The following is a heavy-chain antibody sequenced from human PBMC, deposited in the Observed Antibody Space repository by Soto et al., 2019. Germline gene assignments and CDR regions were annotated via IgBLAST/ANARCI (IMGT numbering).Heavy chain of an antibody. CDR2: IIPIFGTA. CDR1: GGTFSSYA. V-gene: IGHV1-69*13. D-gene: IGHD2-2*01. J-gene: IGHJ4*02. Sequence: VKVSCKASGGTFSSYAISWVRQAPGQGLEWMGGIIPIFGTANYAQKFQGRVTITADESTSTAYMELSSLRSDDTAVYYCARAGVVVPASEIDYWGQGPLVTVSS. CDR3: ARAGVVVPASEIDY.